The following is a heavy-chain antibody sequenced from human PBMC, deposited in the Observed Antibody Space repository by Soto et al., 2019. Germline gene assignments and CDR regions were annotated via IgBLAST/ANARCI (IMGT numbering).Heavy chain of an antibody. D-gene: IGHD2-2*01. Sequence: SETLSLTCTVSGGSISSYYWSWIRQPPGKGLEWIGYIYYSGSTNYNPSLKSRVTISVDTSKNQFSLKLSSVTAADTAVYYCASSPGYCISTSCLVTFDYWGQGTLVTVS. CDR2: IYYSGST. J-gene: IGHJ4*02. V-gene: IGHV4-59*01. CDR1: GGSISSYY. CDR3: ASSPGYCISTSCLVTFDY.